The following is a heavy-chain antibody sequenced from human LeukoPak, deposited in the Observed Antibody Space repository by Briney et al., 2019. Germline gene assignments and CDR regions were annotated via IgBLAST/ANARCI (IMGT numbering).Heavy chain of an antibody. D-gene: IGHD6-13*01. CDR2: FSSSSSYT. CDR1: GFTFSDYY. J-gene: IGHJ4*02. V-gene: IGHV3-11*03. Sequence: PGGSLRLSCAASGFTFSDYYMSWIRQAPGKGLEGVSYFSSSSSYTNYADSVKGRFTISRDNARNSLYLQMNSLRAEDTAVYYCASGSSSSWYYFDYWGQGTLVTVSS. CDR3: ASGSSSSWYYFDY.